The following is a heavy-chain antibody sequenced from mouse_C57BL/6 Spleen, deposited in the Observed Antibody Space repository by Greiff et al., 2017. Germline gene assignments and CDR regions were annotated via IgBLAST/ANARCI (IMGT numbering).Heavy chain of an antibody. CDR2: IYPGDGDT. D-gene: IGHD2-1*01. Sequence: VQLQQSGAELVKPGASVKISCKASGYAFSSYWMNWVKQRPGKGLEWIGQIYPGDGDTNYNGKFKGKATLTADKSSSTAYMQLSSLTSEDSAVYFCARTGDGNYEGYFDVWGTGTTVTVSS. CDR1: GYAFSSYW. V-gene: IGHV1-80*01. J-gene: IGHJ1*03. CDR3: ARTGDGNYEGYFDV.